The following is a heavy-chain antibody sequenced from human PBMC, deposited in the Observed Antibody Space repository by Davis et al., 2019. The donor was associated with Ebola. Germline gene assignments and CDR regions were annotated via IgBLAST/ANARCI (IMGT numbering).Heavy chain of an antibody. D-gene: IGHD3-3*01. Sequence: GESLKISCAASGFTVSSNYMSWVRQAPGKGLEWVSVIYSGGSTYYADSVKGRFTISRDNSKNTLYLQMNSLRAEDTAVYYCARVRFLEWLWGQGTLVTVSS. CDR1: GFTVSSNY. J-gene: IGHJ4*02. CDR2: IYSGGST. CDR3: ARVRFLEWL. V-gene: IGHV3-66*01.